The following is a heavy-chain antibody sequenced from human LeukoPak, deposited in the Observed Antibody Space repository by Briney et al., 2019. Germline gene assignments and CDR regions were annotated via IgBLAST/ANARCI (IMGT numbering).Heavy chain of an antibody. Sequence: ASVKVSCKTSGCTFTDRYVHWLRLAPGQGPEWMGWINPKSGGTQFAMQFRGRVTMNTDPSITTVYMDLRSLVSDDTAVYYCVREGSNQMGSIHFDLWGQGTLLTVSS. V-gene: IGHV1-2*02. D-gene: IGHD5-24*01. J-gene: IGHJ4*02. CDR2: INPKSGGT. CDR1: GCTFTDRY. CDR3: VREGSNQMGSIHFDL.